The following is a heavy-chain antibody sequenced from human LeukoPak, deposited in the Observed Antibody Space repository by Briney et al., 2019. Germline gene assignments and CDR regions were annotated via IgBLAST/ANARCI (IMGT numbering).Heavy chain of an antibody. Sequence: GGSLRLSCAASGFTFSSYSMNWVRQAPGKGLEWVSSISSSSSYIYYADSVKGRFTISRDNAKNSLYLQMNSLRAENTAVYYCVRGPPPGDDFRSGYYNPPYWGQGTLVTVSS. D-gene: IGHD3-3*01. CDR1: GFTFSSYS. V-gene: IGHV3-21*01. J-gene: IGHJ4*02. CDR2: ISSSSSYI. CDR3: VRGPPPGDDFRSGYYNPPY.